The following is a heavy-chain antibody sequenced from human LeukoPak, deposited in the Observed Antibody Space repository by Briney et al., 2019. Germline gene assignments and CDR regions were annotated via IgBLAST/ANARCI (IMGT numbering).Heavy chain of an antibody. CDR3: ARGARYSSGPTG. J-gene: IGHJ4*02. V-gene: IGHV4-34*01. Sequence: SETLSLTCAVYGGSFSGYYWSWIRQPPGKGLEWIGEINHSGSTNYNPSLKSRVTISVDTSKNQFSLKLSSVTAADTAVYYRARGARYSSGPTGWGQGTLVTVSS. D-gene: IGHD6-19*01. CDR2: INHSGST. CDR1: GGSFSGYY.